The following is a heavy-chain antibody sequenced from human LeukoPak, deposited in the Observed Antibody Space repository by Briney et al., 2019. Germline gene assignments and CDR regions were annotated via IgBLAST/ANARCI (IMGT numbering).Heavy chain of an antibody. CDR3: ARLSETPAHYAGTVYYHLGF. V-gene: IGHV1-8*01. CDR2: MNPSTGNT. D-gene: IGHD3-9*01. J-gene: IGHJ4*02. CDR1: GYTFSSYD. Sequence: EASVKVSCKGSGYTFSSYDINWVRQATGQGLEWMGGMNPSTGNTGYAQKFQGRVTMTRDTSTSTAYMELSSLRSEDTAVYYCARLSETPAHYAGTVYYHLGFWGQGTLITVSS.